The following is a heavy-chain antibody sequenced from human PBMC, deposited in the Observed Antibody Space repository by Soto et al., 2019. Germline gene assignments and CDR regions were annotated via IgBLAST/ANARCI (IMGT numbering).Heavy chain of an antibody. CDR2: ISGDSGNT. J-gene: IGHJ4*01. V-gene: IGHV1-3*01. CDR3: AGDGVAAGNINFDY. CDR1: GYMFTKSA. D-gene: IGHD6-19*01. Sequence: GASVKVSCKASGYMFTKSAMHWVRQAPGQRLEWMGWISGDSGNTKYSPKLQDRVTITRDTSASTAYMELSSLRSEDTALYYCAGDGVAAGNINFDYWGQGTLVTVS.